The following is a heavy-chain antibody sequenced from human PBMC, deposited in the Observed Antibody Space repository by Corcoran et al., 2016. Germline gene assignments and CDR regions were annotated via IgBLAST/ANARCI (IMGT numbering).Heavy chain of an antibody. D-gene: IGHD3-10*01. CDR3: TRDVGGFRGRVYYFDY. CDR2: IRSKAYGGTT. CDR1: GFTFGDYA. J-gene: IGHJ4*02. Sequence: EVQLVESGGGLVQPGRSLRLSCTASGFTFGDYAMSWFRQAPGKGLEWVSFIRSKAYGGTTEYAASVKGRFTISRDDSKSIAYLQMNSLKTEDTAVYYCTRDVGGFRGRVYYFDYWGQGTLVTVSS. V-gene: IGHV3-49*03.